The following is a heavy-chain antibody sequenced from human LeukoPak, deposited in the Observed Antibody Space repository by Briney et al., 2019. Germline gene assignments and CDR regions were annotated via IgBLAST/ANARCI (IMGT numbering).Heavy chain of an antibody. D-gene: IGHD7-27*01. V-gene: IGHV1-46*01. CDR2: ISPSGGST. J-gene: IGHJ3*02. Sequence: ASVKVSCKAFGYTFTSNYMHWVRQAPGQGPEWMGVISPSGGSTTYAQKFQGRVTLTRDMSTSTDYLELSSLRSEDTAVYYCARDSHWGSGDAFDIWGQGTMVTVSS. CDR1: GYTFTSNY. CDR3: ARDSHWGSGDAFDI.